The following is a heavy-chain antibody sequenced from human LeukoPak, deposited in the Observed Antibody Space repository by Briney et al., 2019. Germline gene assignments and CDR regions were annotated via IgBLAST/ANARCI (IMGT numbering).Heavy chain of an antibody. CDR2: ISGSGGST. Sequence: GGSLRLSCAASGFTFSSYAMSWVRQAPGKGLEWVSAISGSGGSTYYADSVKGRFTISRDNSKNTLYLQMNSLRAEDTAVYYCAKCRWVTGYLPNWFDPWGQGILVTVSS. J-gene: IGHJ5*02. CDR1: GFTFSSYA. D-gene: IGHD3-22*01. V-gene: IGHV3-23*01. CDR3: AKCRWVTGYLPNWFDP.